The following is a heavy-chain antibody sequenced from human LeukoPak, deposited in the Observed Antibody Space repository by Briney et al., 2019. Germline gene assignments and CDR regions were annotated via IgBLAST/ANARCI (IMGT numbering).Heavy chain of an antibody. Sequence: SQTLSLTCAISGDSVSSNNGAWNWIRQSPSRGLEWLGRTYYRSKRYNDYAVSMKGRITINPDTSKNQFSLQLNSVTPEDTAVYYCARDVGNSGWYTFDYWGQGTLVTVSS. CDR2: TYYRSKRYN. V-gene: IGHV6-1*01. CDR1: GDSVSSNNGA. CDR3: ARDVGNSGWYTFDY. D-gene: IGHD6-19*01. J-gene: IGHJ4*02.